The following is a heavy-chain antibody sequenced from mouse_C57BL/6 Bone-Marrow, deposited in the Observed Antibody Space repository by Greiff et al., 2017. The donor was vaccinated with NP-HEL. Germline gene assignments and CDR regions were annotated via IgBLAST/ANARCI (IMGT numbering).Heavy chain of an antibody. V-gene: IGHV1-59*01. CDR2: IDPSDSYT. Sequence: QVQLQQPGAELVRPGTSVKLSCKASGYTFTSYWMHWVKQRPGQGLEWIGVIDPSDSYTKYNQKFKGKATLTVDTSSSTAYMQLSSLTSEDSAVYYGARVSTMVKWFAYWGQGTLVTVSA. D-gene: IGHD2-2*01. J-gene: IGHJ3*01. CDR1: GYTFTSYW. CDR3: ARVSTMVKWFAY.